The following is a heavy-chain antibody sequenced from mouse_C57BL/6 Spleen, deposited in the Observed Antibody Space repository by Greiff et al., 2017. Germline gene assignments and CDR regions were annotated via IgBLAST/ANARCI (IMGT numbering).Heavy chain of an antibody. CDR1: GYTFTDYN. Sequence: VQLQQSGPELVKPGASVKIPCKASGYTFTDYNMDWVKQSHGKSLEWIGDINPNNGGTIYNQKFKGKATLTVDKSSSTAYMELRSLTSEDTAVYYCARPSPYGNDDYYAMDYWGQGTSVTVSS. V-gene: IGHV1-18*01. D-gene: IGHD2-2*01. CDR2: INPNNGGT. CDR3: ARPSPYGNDDYYAMDY. J-gene: IGHJ4*01.